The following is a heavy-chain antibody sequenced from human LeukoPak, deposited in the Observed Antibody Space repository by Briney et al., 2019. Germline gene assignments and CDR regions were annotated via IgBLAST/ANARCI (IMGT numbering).Heavy chain of an antibody. CDR1: GFAFSSNY. V-gene: IGHV3-53*04. J-gene: IGHJ6*02. CDR2: IFIGGTK. CDR3: AREDAGLYGMDA. Sequence: GGSRRLSGGASGFAFSSNYMSWGGQAPGKGLGGASVIFIGGTKYYADSRKGRFTTSTHNTKPTLYLQISSLRAEDPAAYYCAREDAGLYGMDAWGQGETVTVSS.